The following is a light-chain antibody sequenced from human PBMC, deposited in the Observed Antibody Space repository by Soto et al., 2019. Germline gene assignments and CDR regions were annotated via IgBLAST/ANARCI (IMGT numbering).Light chain of an antibody. J-gene: IGLJ2*01. CDR3: AAWDDSLNAVV. Sequence: QSVLTQPPSASGTPGQRVTISCSGSSSNIGSHTVNWYQQLPGTAPKLLIYTNVQRPSGVPDRFSGSKSGTSASLAISGLQSEDEADYYCAAWDDSLNAVVFGGGTKVTVL. V-gene: IGLV1-44*01. CDR2: TNV. CDR1: SSNIGSHT.